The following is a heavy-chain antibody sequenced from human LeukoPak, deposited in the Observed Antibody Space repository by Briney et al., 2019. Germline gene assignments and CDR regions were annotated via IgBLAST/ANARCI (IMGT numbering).Heavy chain of an antibody. Sequence: PSETLSLTCAVYGGSFSGYYWSWIRQPPGKGLEWIGSIYYSGSTYYNPSLKSRVTISVDTSKNQFSLKLSSVTAADTAVYYCARDRDYYGPRMDVWGKGTTVTISS. D-gene: IGHD3-10*01. J-gene: IGHJ6*04. CDR3: ARDRDYYGPRMDV. CDR1: GGSFSGYY. CDR2: IYYSGST. V-gene: IGHV4-34*01.